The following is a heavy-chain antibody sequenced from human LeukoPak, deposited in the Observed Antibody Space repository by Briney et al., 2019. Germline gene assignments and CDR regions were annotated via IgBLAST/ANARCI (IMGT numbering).Heavy chain of an antibody. Sequence: SETLSLTCTVSGGSISSSSYYWGWIRQPPGKGLEWIGSIYYSGSTYYNPSLKSRVTISVDTSKNQFSLKLSSVTAADTAVYYCARTSSRSSWKIDAFEIWGQGTMVTVSS. CDR2: IYYSGST. D-gene: IGHD6-13*01. V-gene: IGHV4-39*07. CDR1: GGSISSSSYY. CDR3: ARTSSRSSWKIDAFEI. J-gene: IGHJ3*02.